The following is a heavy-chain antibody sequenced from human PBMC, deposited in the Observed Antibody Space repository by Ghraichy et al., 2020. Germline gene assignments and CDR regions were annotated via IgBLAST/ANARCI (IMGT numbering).Heavy chain of an antibody. Sequence: SETLSLTCAVSGGSISSGGYSWSWIRQPPGKGLEWIGYIYYSGSTYYNPSLKSRVTISVDTSKNQFSLKLSSVTAADTAVYYCARGRPFDPWGQGTLVTVSS. CDR2: IYYSGST. CDR1: GGSISSGGYS. J-gene: IGHJ5*02. V-gene: IGHV4-30-4*07. CDR3: ARGRPFDP.